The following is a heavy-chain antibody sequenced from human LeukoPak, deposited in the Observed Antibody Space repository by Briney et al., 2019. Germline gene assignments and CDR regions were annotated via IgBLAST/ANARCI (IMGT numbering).Heavy chain of an antibody. CDR2: INPNSGGT. CDR3: ARDLAAYCGGDCYPYNYYYYYGMDV. CDR1: GYTFTSYG. Sequence: GASVKVSCKASGYTFTSYGISWVRQAPGQGLEWMGWINPNSGGTNYAQKFQGRVTMTRDTSIGTAYMELSRLRSDDTAVYYCARDLAAYCGGDCYPYNYYYYYGMDVWGQETTVTVSS. D-gene: IGHD2-21*02. J-gene: IGHJ6*02. V-gene: IGHV1-2*02.